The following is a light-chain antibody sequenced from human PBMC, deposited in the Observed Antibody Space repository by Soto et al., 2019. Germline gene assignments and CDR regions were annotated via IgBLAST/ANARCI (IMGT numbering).Light chain of an antibody. V-gene: IGKV3-20*01. CDR1: ESISNSY. J-gene: IGKJ5*01. CDR3: QQYTGPPTT. Sequence: EIVLTQSPGTLSLSPGERATLSCRASESISNSYLAWYQQKPGQAPRVLIYGASTRAAGIPDRFSGSGSGTDFTLTITRLEPEDSAVYFCQQYTGPPTTFGQGTRLEI. CDR2: GAS.